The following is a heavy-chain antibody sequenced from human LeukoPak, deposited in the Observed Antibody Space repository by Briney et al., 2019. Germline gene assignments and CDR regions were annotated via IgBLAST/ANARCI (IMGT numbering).Heavy chain of an antibody. CDR1: GFSFYHYW. CDR2: IKQDGSEK. D-gene: IGHD2-2*01. V-gene: IGHV3-7*01. J-gene: IGHJ4*02. CDR3: AVNVPPDY. Sequence: GGSLRLSCAASGFSFYHYWTTWVRQAPGKGLEWVANIKQDGSEKYYVDSVKGRFTISRDNAKNSLYLQMNSLRPEDTAVYYCAVNVPPDYWGQGTLVTVSS.